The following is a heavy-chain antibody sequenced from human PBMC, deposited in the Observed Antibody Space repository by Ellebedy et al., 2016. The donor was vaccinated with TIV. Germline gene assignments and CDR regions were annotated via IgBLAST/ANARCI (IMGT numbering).Heavy chain of an antibody. D-gene: IGHD3-16*01. CDR1: GFTFTIYA. CDR2: ITGDGGST. J-gene: IGHJ4*02. Sequence: GESLKISCSASGFTFTIYAMHWVRQAPGKGLEYVSAITGDGGSTYYADSVKGRFTISRDNSKHTLYLQMSSLRAEDTAVYYCVKAWGDWGQGTQVTVSS. CDR3: VKAWGD. V-gene: IGHV3-64D*06.